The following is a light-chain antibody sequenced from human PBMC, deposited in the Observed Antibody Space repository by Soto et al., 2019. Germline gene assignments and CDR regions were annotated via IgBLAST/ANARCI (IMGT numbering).Light chain of an antibody. CDR1: QSVSSSY. CDR2: GAS. V-gene: IGKV3-20*01. CDR3: QQYGSSPPRET. J-gene: IGKJ1*01. Sequence: EIVLTQSPGTLSLSPGERATLSCRASQSVSSSYLAWYQQKPGQAPRLLIYGASSRATGIPDRFSGSGSGTDFTLTISRLEPEDFAVYYCQQYGSSPPRETFSQGTKVEIK.